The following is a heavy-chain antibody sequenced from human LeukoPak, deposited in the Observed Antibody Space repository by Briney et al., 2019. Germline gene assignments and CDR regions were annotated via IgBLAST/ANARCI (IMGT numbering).Heavy chain of an antibody. CDR1: GFTFSRYA. Sequence: PGGSLRLSCGASGFTFSRYAMSWVRQPPGRGLEWVSGISWNSGSIGYADSVKGRFTISRDNAKNSLYLQMNSLRAEDTALYYCAKDTGYYYDSSNYWVWGQGTLVTVSS. CDR2: ISWNSGSI. CDR3: AKDTGYYYDSSNYWV. D-gene: IGHD3-22*01. V-gene: IGHV3-9*01. J-gene: IGHJ4*02.